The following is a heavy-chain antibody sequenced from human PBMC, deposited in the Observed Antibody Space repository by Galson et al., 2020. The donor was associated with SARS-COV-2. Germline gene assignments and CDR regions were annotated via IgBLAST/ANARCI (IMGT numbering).Heavy chain of an antibody. V-gene: IGHV2-70*11. Sequence: ESGPTLVKPTQPLTLTCTFSGFPLSTSGVGVNWIRQPPRKALEWLARIDWDGDRYYSTSLKTRLTISKDTSKNQVVLTMTSMDPVDTATYYCARIDSSGCRGNYWGQGTLVTVSS. CDR1: GFPLSTSGVG. D-gene: IGHD6-19*01. J-gene: IGHJ4*02. CDR3: ARIDSSGCRGNY. CDR2: IDWDGDR.